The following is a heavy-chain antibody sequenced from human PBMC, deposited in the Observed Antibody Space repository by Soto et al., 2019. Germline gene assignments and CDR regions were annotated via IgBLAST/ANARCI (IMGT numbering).Heavy chain of an antibody. CDR3: ARDRTSGWTLDY. D-gene: IGHD6-19*01. V-gene: IGHV3-33*01. Sequence: QVQLVESGGGVVQPGRSLRLSCAASGFTFSSYGMHWVRQAPGKGLEGVAVIWYDGSNKYYADSVKGRFTISRDNSKNTLYLQMNSLRAEDTAVYYCARDRTSGWTLDYWGQGTLVTVSS. CDR2: IWYDGSNK. J-gene: IGHJ4*02. CDR1: GFTFSSYG.